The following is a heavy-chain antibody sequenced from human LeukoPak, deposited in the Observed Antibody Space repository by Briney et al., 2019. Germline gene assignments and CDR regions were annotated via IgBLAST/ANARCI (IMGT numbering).Heavy chain of an antibody. CDR1: GYTFTSYY. CDR2: INPSGGST. J-gene: IGHJ6*02. Sequence: ASVKVSCKASGYTFTSYYMHWVRQAPGQGLEWMGIINPSGGSTSYAQKFQGRVTMTRDTSTSTVYMELSSLRSDDTAVYYCARDLTSNVAVTEYHYYAMDVWGQGTTVTVSS. D-gene: IGHD6-19*01. V-gene: IGHV1-46*01. CDR3: ARDLTSNVAVTEYHYYAMDV.